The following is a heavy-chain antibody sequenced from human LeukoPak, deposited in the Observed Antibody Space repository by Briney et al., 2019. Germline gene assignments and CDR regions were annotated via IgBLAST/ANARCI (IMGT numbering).Heavy chain of an antibody. D-gene: IGHD3-9*01. CDR3: ARVGNYDILTGYYTFDY. V-gene: IGHV1-69*06. J-gene: IGHJ4*02. CDR2: IIPIFGTA. Sequence: SVKVSCKASGGTFSSYAISWARQAPGQGLEWMGGIIPIFGTANYAQKFQGRVTITADKSTSTAYMELSSLRSEDTAVYYCARVGNYDILTGYYTFDYWGQGTLVTVSS. CDR1: GGTFSSYA.